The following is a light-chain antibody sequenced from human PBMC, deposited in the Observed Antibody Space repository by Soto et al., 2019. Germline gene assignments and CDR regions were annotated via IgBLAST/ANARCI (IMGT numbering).Light chain of an antibody. CDR3: HQYDNSPLT. V-gene: IGKV3-20*01. CDR2: GAS. Sequence: EIVLTQSPGTLSLSPGERATLSCRASQSVSSSYLAWYQQKPGQAPGLLIYGASSRATGIPDRISGSGSETDFTLTISRLEPEDFAVYYCHQYDNSPLTFGQGTKVEIK. CDR1: QSVSSSY. J-gene: IGKJ1*01.